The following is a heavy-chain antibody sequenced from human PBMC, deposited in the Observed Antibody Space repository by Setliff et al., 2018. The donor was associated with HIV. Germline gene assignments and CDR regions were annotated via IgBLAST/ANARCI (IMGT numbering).Heavy chain of an antibody. CDR3: ARSRPYNSALDY. D-gene: IGHD6-25*01. V-gene: IGHV3-66*02. CDR1: GFTLSNTY. CDR2: LYGSGDT. Sequence: PGGSLRLSCAASGFTLSNTYMAWVRQAPGKRPEWVSTLYGSGDTYHADSVKGRFTLSRDNSKNTLYLQVGSLRPDDTAMYYCARSRPYNSALDYWGQGTLVTVSS. J-gene: IGHJ4*02.